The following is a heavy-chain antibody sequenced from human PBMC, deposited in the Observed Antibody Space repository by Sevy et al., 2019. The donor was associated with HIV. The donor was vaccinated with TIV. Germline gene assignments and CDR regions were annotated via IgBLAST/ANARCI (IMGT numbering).Heavy chain of an antibody. Sequence: SETLSLTWTVSGGSVSSGSYFWSWIRQPPGKGLEWIGYIHYSGSTNYNPSLKSRVTISVDTSKNQFSPNLSSVTAADTAVYYCARDSGTYPYYFDYWGQGTLVTVSS. V-gene: IGHV4-61*01. D-gene: IGHD1-26*01. CDR1: GGSVSSGSYF. J-gene: IGHJ4*02. CDR3: ARDSGTYPYYFDY. CDR2: IHYSGST.